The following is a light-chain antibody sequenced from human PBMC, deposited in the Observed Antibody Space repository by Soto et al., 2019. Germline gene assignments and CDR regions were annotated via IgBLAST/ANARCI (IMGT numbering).Light chain of an antibody. V-gene: IGKV1-9*01. CDR3: QQLNSYPVT. J-gene: IGKJ2*01. CDR1: QGISSY. Sequence: DIQLTQSPSFLSASVGDRVTITCRASQGISSYLAWYQQKPGQAPKLLIYAASTLRSGVPSRFSGSGSGTEFTLTISSLQPEDFATYYWQQLNSYPVTFGQGTKLDIK. CDR2: AAS.